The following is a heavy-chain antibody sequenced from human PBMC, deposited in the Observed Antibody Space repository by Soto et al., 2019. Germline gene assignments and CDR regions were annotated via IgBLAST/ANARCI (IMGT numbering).Heavy chain of an antibody. CDR1: GFTFSNYA. J-gene: IGHJ2*01. V-gene: IGHV3-23*01. Sequence: PAGSLRLSCAAAGFTFSNYAMSGVRQAPGKGLEWVSAISGSGGSTYYAGSVKGRFTISRDNSKNTLYLQMNSLRAEYTAVYYCASSSAGNFWRGYGWYFDLWGRGTLVTVSS. D-gene: IGHD3-3*01. CDR3: ASSSAGNFWRGYGWYFDL. CDR2: ISGSGGST.